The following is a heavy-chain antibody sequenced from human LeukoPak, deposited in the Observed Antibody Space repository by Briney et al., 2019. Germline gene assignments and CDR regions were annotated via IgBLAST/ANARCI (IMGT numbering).Heavy chain of an antibody. Sequence: ASVKVSCKASGYTFTGYYMHWVRQAPGQGLEWMGRINPNSGGTNYAQKFQGRVTMARDTSISTAYMELSRLRSDDTAVYYCARVLTAPRGMVGARPFDYWGQGTLVTVSS. CDR3: ARVLTAPRGMVGARPFDY. CDR2: INPNSGGT. J-gene: IGHJ4*02. CDR1: GYTFTGYY. V-gene: IGHV1-2*06. D-gene: IGHD1-26*01.